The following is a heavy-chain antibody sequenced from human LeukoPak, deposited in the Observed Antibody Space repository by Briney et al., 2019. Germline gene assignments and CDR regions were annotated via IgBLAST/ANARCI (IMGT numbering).Heavy chain of an antibody. J-gene: IGHJ2*01. D-gene: IGHD4-17*01. CDR3: AKSSEDGDWYFDL. CDR1: GFTFSTYT. Sequence: EGSLRLSCAASGFTFSTYTVSWVRQPPGKGLEWVSAISGSGGYTYYADSVKGRFTLSRDNSKNTLYLQMNSLRAEDTAVYYCAKSSEDGDWYFDLWGRGTLVTVSS. CDR2: ISGSGGYT. V-gene: IGHV3-23*01.